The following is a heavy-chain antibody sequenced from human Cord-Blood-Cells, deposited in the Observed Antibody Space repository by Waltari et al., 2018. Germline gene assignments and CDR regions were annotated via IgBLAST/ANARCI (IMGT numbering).Heavy chain of an antibody. CDR2: INPNSGGT. CDR1: GYPFPAPL. Sequence: QVQLLQSGAELKTPGAPVSGAREASGYPFPAPLLQWVRQAPGQGLEWMGWINPNSGGTNYAQKFQGRVTMTRDTSISTAYMELSRLRSDDTAVYYCAFRPSYSSSWYYWGQGTLVTVSS. D-gene: IGHD6-13*01. J-gene: IGHJ4*02. CDR3: AFRPSYSSSWYY. V-gene: IGHV1-2*02.